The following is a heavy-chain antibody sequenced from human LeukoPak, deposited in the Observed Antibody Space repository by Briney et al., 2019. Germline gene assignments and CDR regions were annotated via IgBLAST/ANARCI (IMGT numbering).Heavy chain of an antibody. CDR1: GVSISSSNSY. V-gene: IGHV4-39*02. CDR2: IYYSGNT. J-gene: IGHJ4*02. D-gene: IGHD3-10*01. Sequence: SETLSLTCTVSGVSISSSNSYWGWIRQPPGKGLEWIGSIYYSGNTYYNASLKSQVSTSIDTSKNQFSLRLTSVTAADTAVYYCAREGESYPDLDYWGQGTLVTVSS. CDR3: AREGESYPDLDY.